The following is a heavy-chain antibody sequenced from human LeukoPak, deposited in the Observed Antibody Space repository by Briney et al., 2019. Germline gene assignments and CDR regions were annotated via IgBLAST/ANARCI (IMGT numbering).Heavy chain of an antibody. J-gene: IGHJ4*02. D-gene: IGHD3-3*01. CDR1: GFTFSSIS. V-gene: IGHV3-23*01. Sequence: GGSLRLSCAASGFTFSSISMSWVRQARGKGLEWVSVISGSGGTTYYADSVKGRFTISRDNSKNTLYLQMNSLRAEDSALYYCVHNFWSGRSGYWGQGTLVTVSS. CDR2: ISGSGGTT. CDR3: VHNFWSGRSGY.